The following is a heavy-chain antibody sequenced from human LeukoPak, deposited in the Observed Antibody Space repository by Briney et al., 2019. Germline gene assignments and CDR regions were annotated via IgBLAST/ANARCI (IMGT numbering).Heavy chain of an antibody. D-gene: IGHD6-13*01. V-gene: IGHV3-7*03. J-gene: IGHJ4*02. CDR2: IKQDGSVK. Sequence: PGGSLRLSCAASGFSFTNYWMSRVRQAPGKGLGWVANIKQDGSVKYYVDSVKGRFTISRDNAKSSVYLQINSLRVEDTAVYYCARIGYSSSCFDYWGQGTLVTVSS. CDR3: ARIGYSSSCFDY. CDR1: GFSFTNYW.